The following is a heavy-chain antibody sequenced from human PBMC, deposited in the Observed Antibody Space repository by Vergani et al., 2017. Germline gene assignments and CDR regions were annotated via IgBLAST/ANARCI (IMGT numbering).Heavy chain of an antibody. CDR1: GFSFSTYS. D-gene: IGHD3-22*01. CDR2: ISGRSNYI. Sequence: EVQLQESGGALVKPGGSLRVSCAASGFSFSTYSINWVRQAPGKGLEWVSSISGRSNYIYYADSLKGRFTISRDNSKNSVYLQMNSLRAEDTAIYYCARKKYYDSKDYYQVEPFDYWGQGTLVTVSS. J-gene: IGHJ4*02. CDR3: ARKKYYDSKDYYQVEPFDY. V-gene: IGHV3-21*06.